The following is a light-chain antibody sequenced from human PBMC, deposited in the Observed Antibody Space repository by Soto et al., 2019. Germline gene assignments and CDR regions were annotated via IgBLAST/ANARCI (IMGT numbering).Light chain of an antibody. CDR1: SSNIGSKT. CDR3: AAWDDSLNGVV. Sequence: QSVLTQPPSTSGTPGQRATISCSGSSSNIGSKTVNWYQQLPGTAPKLLIYSNNQRPSGVPDRFSGSKSGTSASLAISGFQSEDEADYYCAAWDDSLNGVVFGGGTKLTVL. CDR2: SNN. J-gene: IGLJ2*01. V-gene: IGLV1-44*01.